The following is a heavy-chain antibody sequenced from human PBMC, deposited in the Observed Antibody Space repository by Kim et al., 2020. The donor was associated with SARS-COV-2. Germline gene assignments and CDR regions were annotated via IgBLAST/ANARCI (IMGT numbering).Heavy chain of an antibody. D-gene: IGHD3-9*01. J-gene: IGHJ4*02. Sequence: ESVKGRLPISRDKGENSLYLKMNSLRAEDTAVYYCAGGRDILTGYSLDYWGQGTLVTVSS. CDR3: AGGRDILTGYSLDY. V-gene: IGHV3-11*04.